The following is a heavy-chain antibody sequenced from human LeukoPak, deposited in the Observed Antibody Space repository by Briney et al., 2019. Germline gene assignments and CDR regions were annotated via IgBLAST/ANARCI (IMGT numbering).Heavy chain of an antibody. Sequence: SETLSLTCAVYGGSFSGYYWSWIRQPPGKGLEWIGEINYSGSTNYNPSLKSRVTISVDTSKNQFSLNLTSVTAADTAVYYCARGPAAVHPWGQGILVTVSS. CDR3: ARGPAAVHP. D-gene: IGHD6-13*01. V-gene: IGHV4-34*01. CDR2: INYSGST. J-gene: IGHJ5*02. CDR1: GGSFSGYY.